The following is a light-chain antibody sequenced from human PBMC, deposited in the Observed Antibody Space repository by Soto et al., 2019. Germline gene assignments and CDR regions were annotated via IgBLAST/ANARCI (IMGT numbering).Light chain of an antibody. J-gene: IGLJ1*01. CDR1: SSNIENNY. CDR2: EDN. CDR3: ATWDSSLSGGV. Sequence: QSVLTHPPAVSAAPGQRVTISCSGSSSNIENNYVSWYRQLPGTAPNLLIYEDNKRPSGIPDRFSGSKSGTSATLGITGLETGDEADYYCATWDSSLSGGVFGTGTKVTV. V-gene: IGLV1-51*02.